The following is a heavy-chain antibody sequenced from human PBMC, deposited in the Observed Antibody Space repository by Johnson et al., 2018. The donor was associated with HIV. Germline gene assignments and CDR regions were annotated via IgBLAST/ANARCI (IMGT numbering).Heavy chain of an antibody. Sequence: QVQLVESGGGVVQPGRSLRLSCAASGFTFSSYAMHWVRQAPGKGLEWVAVISYDGSNKYYADSVKGRFTISRDNSKNTLYLQMNSLRAEDTALYYCGRGGTMIVVVITYDAFDIWGQGTMVTVSS. J-gene: IGHJ3*02. D-gene: IGHD3-22*01. CDR2: ISYDGSNK. V-gene: IGHV3-30*04. CDR3: GRGGTMIVVVITYDAFDI. CDR1: GFTFSSYA.